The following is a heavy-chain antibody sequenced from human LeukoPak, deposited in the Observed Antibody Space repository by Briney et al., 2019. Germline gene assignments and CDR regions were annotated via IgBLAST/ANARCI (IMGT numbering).Heavy chain of an antibody. Sequence: GGSLRLSCAASGFTFSSYGMHWVRQAPGKGLEWVAVISYDGSNKYYADSVKGRFTISRDNSKNTLYLQMNSLRAEDTAVYYCAKDRMGIWGRGLLDYWGQGTLVTVSS. V-gene: IGHV3-30*18. CDR1: GFTFSSYG. D-gene: IGHD3-16*01. CDR3: AKDRMGIWGRGLLDY. CDR2: ISYDGSNK. J-gene: IGHJ4*02.